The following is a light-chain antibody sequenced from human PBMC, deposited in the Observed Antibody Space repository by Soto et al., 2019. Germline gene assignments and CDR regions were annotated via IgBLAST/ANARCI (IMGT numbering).Light chain of an antibody. Sequence: EIVLTQSPGTLSLSPGERATLSCTASQSVTSSCLAWYQRKPGQAPRLLIHTTSIRATDIPDRFSGSGSGTDFTLTISRLEPEDSAVYYSQQCGGSPLFSFGPGTRVDI. CDR1: QSVTSSC. CDR2: TTS. J-gene: IGKJ3*01. V-gene: IGKV3-20*01. CDR3: QQCGGSPLFS.